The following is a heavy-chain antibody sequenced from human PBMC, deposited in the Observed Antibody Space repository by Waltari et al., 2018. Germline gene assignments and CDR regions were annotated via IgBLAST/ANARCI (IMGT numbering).Heavy chain of an antibody. Sequence: QVQLQQWGAGLLKPSETLPLTCAVYGGSFSGYYWSWIGQPPGKGLEWIGEINHSGSTNYNPSLKSRVTISVDTSKNQFSLKLSSVTAADTAVYYCARGWYGSGSYYPNWFDPWGQGTLVTVSS. CDR2: INHSGST. CDR3: ARGWYGSGSYYPNWFDP. CDR1: GGSFSGYY. V-gene: IGHV4-34*01. D-gene: IGHD3-10*01. J-gene: IGHJ5*02.